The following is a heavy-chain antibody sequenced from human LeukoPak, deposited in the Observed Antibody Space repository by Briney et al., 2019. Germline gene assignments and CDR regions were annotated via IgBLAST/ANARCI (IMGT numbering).Heavy chain of an antibody. V-gene: IGHV4-4*02. Sequence: PSETLSLTYGLSGGSITSTSWSRGVRQPPGQGLEWIGEVSLSGLTNYNPSLSSRVIMALDTSKNHLSLNLTSVTAADTAVYYGSREHGALSPFRYWGQGTLVTVPS. CDR3: SREHGALSPFRY. CDR1: GGSITSTSW. J-gene: IGHJ4*02. D-gene: IGHD3-16*01. CDR2: VSLSGLT.